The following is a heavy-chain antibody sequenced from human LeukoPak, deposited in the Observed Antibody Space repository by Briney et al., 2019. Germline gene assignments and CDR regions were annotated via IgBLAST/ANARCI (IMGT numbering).Heavy chain of an antibody. J-gene: IGHJ3*02. CDR1: GGSISSGGYS. D-gene: IGHD1-14*01. V-gene: IGHV4-30-2*01. Sequence: SETLSLTCAASGGSISSGGYSWSWIRQPPGKGLEWIGYIYHSGSTYYNPSLKSRVTISVDRSKNQFFLKLSSVTAADTAVYYCAREGSKTESGAFDIWGQGTMVTVSS. CDR3: AREGSKTESGAFDI. CDR2: IYHSGST.